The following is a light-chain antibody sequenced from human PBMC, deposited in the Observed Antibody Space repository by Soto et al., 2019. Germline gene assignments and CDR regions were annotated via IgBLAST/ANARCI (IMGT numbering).Light chain of an antibody. J-gene: IGLJ1*01. Sequence: QSALTQPASVSGSPGQSITISCTGTSTDVGGYNYVSWFQQHPGKAPKLIIYQVNNRPSGVSDRFSGSKSGNTASLTISGLQAEDEAEYYCNSYTSTSAPYVFGTGTKVTVL. CDR3: NSYTSTSAPYV. CDR1: STDVGGYNY. CDR2: QVN. V-gene: IGLV2-14*01.